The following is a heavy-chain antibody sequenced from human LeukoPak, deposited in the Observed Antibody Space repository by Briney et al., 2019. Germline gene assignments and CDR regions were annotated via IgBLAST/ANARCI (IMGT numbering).Heavy chain of an antibody. D-gene: IGHD3-22*01. CDR3: VQYYYDSSGYSKDAFDI. CDR1: GGSISSYY. CDR2: IYYSGST. V-gene: IGHV4-59*08. Sequence: SETLSLTCTVSGGSISSYYWSWIRQPPGKGLEWIGYIYYSGSTNYNPSLKSRVTISVDTSKNQFSLKLSSVTAADTAVYYCVQYYYDSSGYSKDAFDIWGQGTMVTVSS. J-gene: IGHJ3*02.